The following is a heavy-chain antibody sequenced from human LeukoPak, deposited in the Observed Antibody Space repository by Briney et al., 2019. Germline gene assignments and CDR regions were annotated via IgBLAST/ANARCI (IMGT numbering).Heavy chain of an antibody. D-gene: IGHD3-10*01. CDR2: ISYDGSNR. J-gene: IGHJ4*02. V-gene: IGHV3-30*04. CDR3: ARGPRLLWFGEPLDC. Sequence: GGSLRLSCAASGFTFSIYAMHWVRQAPGKGLEWVAIISYDGSNRYYADSVKGRFTISRDNSKNTLYLQMNSLRAEDTAVYYCARGPRLLWFGEPLDCWGQGTLVTVSS. CDR1: GFTFSIYA.